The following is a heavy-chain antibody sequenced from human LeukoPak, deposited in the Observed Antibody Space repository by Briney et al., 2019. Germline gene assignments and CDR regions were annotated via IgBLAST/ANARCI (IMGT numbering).Heavy chain of an antibody. CDR2: INPSGGST. D-gene: IGHD6-13*01. CDR3: ARENSSSWTPIDY. V-gene: IGHV1-46*01. Sequence: ASVKVSCKASGGTFSSYAISWVRQAPGQGLEWMGIINPSGGSTSYAQKFQGRVTMTRDMSTSTVYMELSSLRSEDTAVYYCARENSSSWTPIDYWGQGTLVTVSS. J-gene: IGHJ4*02. CDR1: GGTFSSYA.